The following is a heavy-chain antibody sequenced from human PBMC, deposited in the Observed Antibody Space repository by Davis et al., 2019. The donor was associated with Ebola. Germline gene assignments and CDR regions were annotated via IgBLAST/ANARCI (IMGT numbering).Heavy chain of an antibody. J-gene: IGHJ4*02. CDR1: GFTFSSDA. Sequence: GESLKISCAASGFTFSSDAMSWVRQAPGKGLEWVSVISATGGSTYYADSVKGRFTISRDNSKSTLYLQMNSLRAEDTAVYYCAKAYCSSTSCYTWAFDYWGQGTLVTVSS. CDR2: ISATGGST. CDR3: AKAYCSSTSCYTWAFDY. D-gene: IGHD2-2*02. V-gene: IGHV3-23*01.